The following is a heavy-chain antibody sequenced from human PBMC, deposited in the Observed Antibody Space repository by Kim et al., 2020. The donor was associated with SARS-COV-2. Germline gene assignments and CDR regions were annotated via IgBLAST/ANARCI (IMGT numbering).Heavy chain of an antibody. Sequence: GESLKISCKGSGYSFTSYWIGWVRQMPGKGLEWMGIIYPGDSDTRYSLSFQGQVTISADKSISTAYLQWSSLKASDTAMYYCARQVTMVRGGSYFDYWGQGTLVTVSS. V-gene: IGHV5-51*01. D-gene: IGHD3-10*01. J-gene: IGHJ4*02. CDR2: IYPGDSDT. CDR1: GYSFTSYW. CDR3: ARQVTMVRGGSYFDY.